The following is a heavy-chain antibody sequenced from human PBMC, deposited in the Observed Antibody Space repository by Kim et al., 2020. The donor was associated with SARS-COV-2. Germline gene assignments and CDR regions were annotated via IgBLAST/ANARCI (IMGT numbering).Heavy chain of an antibody. CDR1: GFIFSNFA. CDR2: ISGTGGSI. D-gene: IGHD2-2*01. J-gene: IGHJ4*02. CDR3: SKERSEVVPAAHNY. Sequence: GGSLRLSCATSGFIFSNFAMTWVRQAPGKGLEWVSSISGTGGSIYYANSVKGRFTISRDNSKNTLYLEMNSLRAEDTALYYCSKERSEVVPAAHNYWGQGTLVTVSS. V-gene: IGHV3-23*01.